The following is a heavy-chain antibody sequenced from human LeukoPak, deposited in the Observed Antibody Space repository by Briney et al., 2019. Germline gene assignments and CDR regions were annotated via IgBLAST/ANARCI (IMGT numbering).Heavy chain of an antibody. CDR2: ISSSGSTI. CDR3: AGPPWSALH. V-gene: IGHV3-48*03. D-gene: IGHD3-3*01. J-gene: IGHJ1*01. Sequence: PGGSLRLSCAASGFTFSSYEMNWVRQAPGKGLEWVSYISSSGSTIYYAVSVKGRFTISRDNAKNSLYLQMHSLRAEDTAVYYCAGPPWSALHWGQGTLVTVSS. CDR1: GFTFSSYE.